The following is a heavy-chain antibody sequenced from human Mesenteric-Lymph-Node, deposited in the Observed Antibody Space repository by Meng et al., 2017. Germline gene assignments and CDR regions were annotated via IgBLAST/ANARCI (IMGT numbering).Heavy chain of an antibody. CDR3: ARHHHSPTFDY. V-gene: IGHV4-39*01. J-gene: IGHJ4*02. CDR2: VVYSGTT. D-gene: IGHD1-14*01. CDR1: VARTISSGYY. Sequence: PGQVMPSDPLSLPCTCSVARTISSGYYWAWFHPPPGGGLEWIGSVVYSGTTYYTSSLKSRVSISVDTSKNQFSLKLSSVTAADTAVYYCARHHHSPTFDYWGQGTLVTVSS.